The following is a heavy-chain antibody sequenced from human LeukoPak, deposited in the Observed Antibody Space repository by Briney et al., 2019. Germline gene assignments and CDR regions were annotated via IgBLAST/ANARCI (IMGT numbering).Heavy chain of an antibody. CDR1: GFAFRNYG. CDR3: AKTPLAVAPGDFFDY. J-gene: IGHJ4*02. Sequence: GGSLRLSCAASGFAFRNYGMSWVRQAPGKGLEWVSAINTNGGSTYYANSVKGRFTIPRDNSENTLYLQMNSLRADDTAVYYCAKTPLAVAPGDFFDYWGQGTLVTVSS. V-gene: IGHV3-23*01. CDR2: INTNGGST. D-gene: IGHD6-19*01.